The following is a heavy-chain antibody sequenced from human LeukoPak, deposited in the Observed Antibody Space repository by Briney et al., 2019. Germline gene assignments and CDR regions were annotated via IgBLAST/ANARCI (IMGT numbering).Heavy chain of an antibody. CDR1: GGTFSSYA. D-gene: IGHD5-24*01. J-gene: IGHJ4*02. V-gene: IGHV1-69*05. CDR2: IIPIFGTA. CDR3: ARDVDGFSALGY. Sequence: SVKVSCKASGGTFSSYAISWVRQAPGQGLEWMGSIIPIFGTANYAQKFQGRVTITTDESTSTAYMELSSLRSEDTAVYCCARDVDGFSALGYWGQGTLVTVSS.